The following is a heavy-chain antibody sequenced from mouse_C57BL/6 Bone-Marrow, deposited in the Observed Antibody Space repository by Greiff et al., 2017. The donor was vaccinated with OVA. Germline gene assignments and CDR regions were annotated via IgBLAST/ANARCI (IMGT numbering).Heavy chain of an antibody. Sequence: QVQLKQSGPELVKPGASVKLSCKASGYTFTSYDINWVKQRPGQGLEWIGWIYPRAGSTKYNEKFKGKATLTVDTSSSTAYMELHSLTSEDSAVYFCARRENGYYFDYWGQGTTLTVSS. CDR3: ARRENGYYFDY. CDR2: IYPRAGST. V-gene: IGHV1-85*01. J-gene: IGHJ2*01. D-gene: IGHD2-2*01. CDR1: GYTFTSYD.